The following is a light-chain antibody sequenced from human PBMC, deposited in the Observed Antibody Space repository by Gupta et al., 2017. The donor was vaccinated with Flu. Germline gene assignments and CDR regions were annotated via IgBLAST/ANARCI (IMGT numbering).Light chain of an antibody. CDR3: AAWDDSLNGWV. CDR1: SSNIGSNT. CDR2: SNN. J-gene: IGLJ3*02. V-gene: IGLV1-44*01. Sequence: QSLLTQLPSASGTPGQRVTIPCSCSSSNIGSNTVNWYQQLPGTAPKLLIYSNNQRPSGVPDRFSGSKSGTSASLAISGLQSEDEADYYCAAWDDSLNGWVFGGGTKLTVL.